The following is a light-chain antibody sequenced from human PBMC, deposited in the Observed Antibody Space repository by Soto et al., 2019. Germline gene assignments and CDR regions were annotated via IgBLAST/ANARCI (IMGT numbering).Light chain of an antibody. Sequence: QPVLTQPASMSGSPGQSITISCTGTSSDVGNYIYVSWYQHHPGRAPKLMIYEVNNRPSGVSNRFSGSKSGNTASLTISGLQAEDEADYYCSSYTSTSTPLVFGTGTKLTVL. J-gene: IGLJ1*01. CDR2: EVN. CDR3: SSYTSTSTPLV. CDR1: SSDVGNYIY. V-gene: IGLV2-14*01.